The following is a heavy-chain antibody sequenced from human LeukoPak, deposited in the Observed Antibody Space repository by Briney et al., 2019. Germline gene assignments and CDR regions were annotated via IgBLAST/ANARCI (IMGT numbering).Heavy chain of an antibody. CDR1: GGSFSGYY. Sequence: PSETLSLTCAVYGGSFSGYYWNWIRQPPGKGLEWIGEINHSGSTNYNPSLKSRVTISVDTSKNQFSLRLTSVTAADTAVYYCARGVGAPRYTWFDPWGQGTLVTVSS. J-gene: IGHJ5*02. CDR3: ARGVGAPRYTWFDP. CDR2: INHSGST. V-gene: IGHV4-34*01. D-gene: IGHD1-26*01.